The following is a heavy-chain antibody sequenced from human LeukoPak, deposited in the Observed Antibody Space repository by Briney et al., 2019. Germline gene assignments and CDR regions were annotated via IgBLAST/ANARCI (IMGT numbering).Heavy chain of an antibody. Sequence: SETLSLTCTVSGGSLSSGGYYWSWIRQHPGKGLEWIGYIYYSGSTYYNPSLKSRVTISVDTSKNQFSPKLSSVTAADTAVYYCASWAPRSNGGVGGFDYWGQGTLVTVSS. CDR2: IYYSGST. J-gene: IGHJ4*02. CDR1: GGSLSSGGYY. D-gene: IGHD4-23*01. V-gene: IGHV4-31*03. CDR3: ASWAPRSNGGVGGFDY.